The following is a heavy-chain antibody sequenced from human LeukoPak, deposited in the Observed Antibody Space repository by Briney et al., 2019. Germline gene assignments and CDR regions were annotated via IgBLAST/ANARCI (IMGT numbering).Heavy chain of an antibody. J-gene: IGHJ4*02. CDR1: GGSISSGGYY. V-gene: IGHV4-31*03. Sequence: TPSQTLSLTCTVSGGSISSGGYYWSWIRQHPGKGLELIGYIYYSGSTYYNPSLKSRLTISVDTSKNQFSLKLSSVTAADTAVYYCARLPALYCSGGSCYSGPHYFDYWGQGTLVTVSS. CDR2: IYYSGST. D-gene: IGHD2-15*01. CDR3: ARLPALYCSGGSCYSGPHYFDY.